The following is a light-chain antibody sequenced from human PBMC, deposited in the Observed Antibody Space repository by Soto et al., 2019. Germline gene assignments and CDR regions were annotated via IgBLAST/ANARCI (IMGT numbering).Light chain of an antibody. J-gene: IGLJ2*01. CDR3: AAWDDSYVV. V-gene: IGLV1-44*01. Sequence: VLTQPPSASGTPGQRVTLSCSGSSSNIGSNTVNWYQQLPGTAPKLLIYSNNQRPSGVPDRFSGSKSGTSASLAISGLQSEDEADYYCAAWDDSYVVFGGGTKRTVL. CDR1: SSNIGSNT. CDR2: SNN.